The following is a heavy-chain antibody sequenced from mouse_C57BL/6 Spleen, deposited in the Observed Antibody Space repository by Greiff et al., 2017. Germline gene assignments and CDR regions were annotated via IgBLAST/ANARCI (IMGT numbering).Heavy chain of an antibody. Sequence: EVKLVESGPELVKPGASVKISCKASGYSFTDYNMNWVKQSNGKSLEWIGVINPNYGTTSYNQKFKGKATLTVDQSSSTAYMQLNSLTSEDSAVYYCARGEITTVVATGYFDYWGQGTTLTVSS. J-gene: IGHJ2*01. CDR1: GYSFTDYN. D-gene: IGHD1-1*01. V-gene: IGHV1-39*01. CDR3: ARGEITTVVATGYFDY. CDR2: INPNYGTT.